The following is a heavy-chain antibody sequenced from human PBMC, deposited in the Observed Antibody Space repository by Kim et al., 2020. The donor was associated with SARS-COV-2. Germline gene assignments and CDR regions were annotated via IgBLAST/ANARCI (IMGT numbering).Heavy chain of an antibody. Sequence: GGSLRLSCAASGFTFSDYYMSWIRQAPGKGLEWVSYISSSGSTIYYADSVKGRFTISRDNAKNSLYLQMNSLRAEDTAVYYCARVTQHQPLGGYYFDYWGQGTLGTVSS. CDR1: GFTFSDYY. V-gene: IGHV3-11*01. D-gene: IGHD3-16*01. J-gene: IGHJ4*02. CDR3: ARVTQHQPLGGYYFDY. CDR2: ISSSGSTI.